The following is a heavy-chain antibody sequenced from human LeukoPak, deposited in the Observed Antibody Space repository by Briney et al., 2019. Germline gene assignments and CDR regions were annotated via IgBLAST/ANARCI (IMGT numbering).Heavy chain of an antibody. CDR1: GYSISSGYY. CDR2: IYHTGST. V-gene: IGHV4-38-2*02. CDR3: ARSTMVRGERLGKIDY. D-gene: IGHD3-10*01. J-gene: IGHJ4*02. Sequence: SETLSLTCTVSGYSISSGYYWGWIRQPPGKGLEWIGSIYHTGSTYYNPSLKSRVTIFVDTPKNHFSLKLISVTAADTAVYFCARSTMVRGERLGKIDYWGQGTLVTVSS.